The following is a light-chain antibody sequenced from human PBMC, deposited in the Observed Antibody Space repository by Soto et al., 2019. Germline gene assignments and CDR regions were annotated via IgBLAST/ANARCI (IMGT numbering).Light chain of an antibody. Sequence: IQMTLSPSTLSASVGFEVTITCRASQTIMTYLNWYQHKPGKVPTLLIYAASSLQSGVPSRFSGSGSGTEFTLTITSLQPQHFATYYCHQSGDTPPWTVGQGTKVEIK. J-gene: IGKJ1*01. CDR2: AAS. CDR3: HQSGDTPPWT. V-gene: IGKV1-39*01. CDR1: QTIMTY.